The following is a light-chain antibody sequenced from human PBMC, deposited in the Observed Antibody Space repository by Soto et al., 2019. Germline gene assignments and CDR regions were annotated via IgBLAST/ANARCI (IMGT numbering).Light chain of an antibody. V-gene: IGKV3-15*01. Sequence: ETVRTQSPVTLSVSPGEGATLSCRASQTINNNLAWYQQKPGQAPSLLIYGASRRATGVPARFSGSGSGTEFTLTIRSLKSEDFAVYYCLHYNNGPRFGQGTKVEIK. CDR2: GAS. J-gene: IGKJ1*01. CDR3: LHYNNGPR. CDR1: QTINNN.